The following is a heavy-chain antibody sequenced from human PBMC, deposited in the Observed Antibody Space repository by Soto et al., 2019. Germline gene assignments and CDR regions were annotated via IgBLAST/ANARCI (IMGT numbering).Heavy chain of an antibody. CDR2: MNGNYGNT. CDR3: ARSPRRVTVFGVATPTYDYDMDV. D-gene: IGHD3-3*01. V-gene: IGHV1-8*01. J-gene: IGHJ6*02. Sequence: QVQLVQSGAEVKKPGASVRVSCKASGYTFASYDINWVRQAAGQGPEWMGWMNGNYGNTGYAQKFQGRVTMTRDSSISTAYMEMRSLRSEDTAVYFWARSPRRVTVFGVATPTYDYDMDVWGQGTRVTVSS. CDR1: GYTFASYD.